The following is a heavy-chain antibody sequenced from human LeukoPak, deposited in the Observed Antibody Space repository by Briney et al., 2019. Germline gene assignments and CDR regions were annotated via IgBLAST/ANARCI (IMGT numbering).Heavy chain of an antibody. V-gene: IGHV4-34*01. CDR1: GESFSAYS. Sequence: SETLSLTCAVYGESFSAYSWSWIRQPPGKGLEWIGDINHSGSTNYHPSLKSRVTISLDTSKNQSSLKLSSVAAAYTAVYYCARGEEGGYTYGYWFDPWGQGTLVTVSS. D-gene: IGHD5-18*01. CDR3: ARGEEGGYTYGYWFDP. J-gene: IGHJ5*02. CDR2: INHSGST.